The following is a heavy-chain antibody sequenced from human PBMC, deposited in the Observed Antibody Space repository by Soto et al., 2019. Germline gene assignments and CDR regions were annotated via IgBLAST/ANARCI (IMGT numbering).Heavy chain of an antibody. Sequence: QVQLVESGGGVVQPGRSLRLSCAASGFTFSSYAMHWVRQAPGKGLEWVAAISYDGSNKYYADSVKGRFTISRDNSKNTLYLQMNSLRAEDTAVYYCARGNYDSSGYYFDYWGQGILVTVSS. CDR2: ISYDGSNK. V-gene: IGHV3-30-3*01. CDR1: GFTFSSYA. D-gene: IGHD3-22*01. J-gene: IGHJ4*02. CDR3: ARGNYDSSGYYFDY.